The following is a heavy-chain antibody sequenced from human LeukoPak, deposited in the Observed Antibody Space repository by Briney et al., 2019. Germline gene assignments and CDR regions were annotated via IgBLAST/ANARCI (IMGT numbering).Heavy chain of an antibody. J-gene: IGHJ4*02. V-gene: IGHV3-21*01. D-gene: IGHD3-10*01. CDR1: GFTFSSYG. CDR2: ISSSSSYI. CDR3: ARDLRTVAAGNSGSSDY. Sequence: GGSLRLSCAASGFTFSSYGMNWVRQAPGKGLEWVSSISSSSSYIYYADSVKGRFTISRDNAKNSLYLQMNSLRAEDTAVYYCARDLRTVAAGNSGSSDYWGQGTLATVSS.